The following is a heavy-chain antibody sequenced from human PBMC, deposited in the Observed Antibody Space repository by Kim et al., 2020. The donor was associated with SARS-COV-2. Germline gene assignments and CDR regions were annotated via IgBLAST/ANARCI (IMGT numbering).Heavy chain of an antibody. Sequence: YSPSFQGQVTISADKSISTACLQWSSLKASDTAMYYCARLLWFGESYFDYWGQGTLVTVSA. V-gene: IGHV5-51*01. CDR3: ARLLWFGESYFDY. J-gene: IGHJ4*02. D-gene: IGHD3-10*01.